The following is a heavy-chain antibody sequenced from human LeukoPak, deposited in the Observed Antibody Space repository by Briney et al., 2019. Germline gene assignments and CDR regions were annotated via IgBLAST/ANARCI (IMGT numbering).Heavy chain of an antibody. CDR1: GFTFSSYG. D-gene: IGHD3-10*01. V-gene: IGHV3-23*01. CDR3: ARGAVWFGELFDAFDI. CDR2: ISGSGGST. J-gene: IGHJ3*02. Sequence: PGGSLRLSCAASGFTFSSYGMHWVRQAPGKGLEWVSAISGSGGSTYYADSVKGRFTISRDNSKNTLYLQMNSLRAEDTAVYYCARGAVWFGELFDAFDIWGQGTMVTVSS.